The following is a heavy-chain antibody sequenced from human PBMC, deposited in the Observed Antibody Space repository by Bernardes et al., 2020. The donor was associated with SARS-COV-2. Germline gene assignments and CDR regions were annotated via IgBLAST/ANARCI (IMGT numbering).Heavy chain of an antibody. V-gene: IGHV3-21*01. Sequence: GWSLRLSCAASGFTFSSYSMNWVRQAPGKGLEWVSSISSSSSYIYYADSMKGRFTISRDNAKNSLYLQMNSLRVEDTAVFYCVRGGVAGGTYWGQGTLVTVSS. J-gene: IGHJ4*02. D-gene: IGHD6-19*01. CDR3: VRGGVAGGTY. CDR1: GFTFSSYS. CDR2: ISSSSSYI.